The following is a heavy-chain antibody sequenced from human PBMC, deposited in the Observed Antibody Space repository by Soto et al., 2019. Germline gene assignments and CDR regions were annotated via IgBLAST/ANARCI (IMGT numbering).Heavy chain of an antibody. CDR2: ISSSSSYI. D-gene: IGHD3-22*01. CDR1: GFTFSSYS. CDR3: ATSITMIVVANPLDY. J-gene: IGHJ4*02. V-gene: IGHV3-21*01. Sequence: GGTLRLSCAASGFTFSSYSMNWVRQAPGKGLEWVSSISSSSSYIYYADSVKGRFTISRDNAKNSLYLQMNSLRAEDTAVYYCATSITMIVVANPLDYWDQGTLVTVSS.